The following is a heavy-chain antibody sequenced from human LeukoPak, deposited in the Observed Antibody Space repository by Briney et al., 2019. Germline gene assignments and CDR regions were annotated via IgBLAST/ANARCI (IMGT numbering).Heavy chain of an antibody. D-gene: IGHD1-26*01. CDR2: VWYDGSNI. V-gene: IGHV3-33*01. CDR1: GFTFSTYD. J-gene: IGHJ4*02. Sequence: GGSLRLSCAASGFTFSTYDMHWVRQAPGKGLEWGAVVWYDGSNIHYVDSAQGRFTISRDNSKSTLYLQMNSLTAEDTAVYYCARGGYSGTYYFDYWGQGTLVIVSS. CDR3: ARGGYSGTYYFDY.